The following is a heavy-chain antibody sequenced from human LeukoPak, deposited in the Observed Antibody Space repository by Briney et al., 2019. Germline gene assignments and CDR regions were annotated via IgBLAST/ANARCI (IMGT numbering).Heavy chain of an antibody. J-gene: IGHJ6*03. Sequence: PGGSLRLSCAASGFTFSDYYMSWVRQAPGKGLEWVSAISGSGGSTYYADSVKGRFTISRDNSKNTLYLQMNSLRAEDTAVYYCAKDGRFLEWLFSLLFGYMDVWGKGTTVTVSS. CDR1: GFTFSDYY. CDR2: ISGSGGST. CDR3: AKDGRFLEWLFSLLFGYMDV. D-gene: IGHD3-3*01. V-gene: IGHV3-23*01.